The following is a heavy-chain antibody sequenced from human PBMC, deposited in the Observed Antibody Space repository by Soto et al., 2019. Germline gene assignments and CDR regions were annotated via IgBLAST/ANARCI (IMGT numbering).Heavy chain of an antibody. CDR3: AKSLSAIPGDS. Sequence: EVQLVESGGGVVQSGGSLRLSCAASGFTFSSYWMSWVRQRPGKGPEWVANIKQDGSEKYYVDSVKGRFTISTDNAKNSLYLQMTSLRAEDTAVYHCAKSLSAIPGDSWGKGTLVTVSS. D-gene: IGHD2-2*01. CDR1: GFTFSSYW. CDR2: IKQDGSEK. V-gene: IGHV3-7*05. J-gene: IGHJ4*02.